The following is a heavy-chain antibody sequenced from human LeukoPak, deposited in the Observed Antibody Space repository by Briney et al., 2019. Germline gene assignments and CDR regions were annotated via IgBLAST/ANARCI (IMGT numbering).Heavy chain of an antibody. D-gene: IGHD3-3*01. CDR2: ISAYNGHT. V-gene: IGHV1-18*01. Sequence: ASVKVSCKASGYTFNSYGISWVRQAPGQGLEWMGWISAYNGHTNYAQKFQGRVTMTTDTSTSTAYMELRSLRSDDTAVYYCARVPPSVRFLEWLLIYWGQGTLVTVSS. CDR3: ARVPPSVRFLEWLLIY. J-gene: IGHJ4*02. CDR1: GYTFNSYG.